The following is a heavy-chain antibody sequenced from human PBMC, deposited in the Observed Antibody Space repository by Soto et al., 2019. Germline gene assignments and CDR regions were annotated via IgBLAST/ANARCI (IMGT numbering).Heavy chain of an antibody. J-gene: IGHJ4*02. V-gene: IGHV4-59*01. Sequence: QVRLQESGPGLVKPSETLSLTCSVSGGSISSYSWSWIRQPPGKGLEWIGYFYNSGDTKYNPSLKSRVTIAADTSKNQFSLKVRSVIAADTAVYYCARTDGTYGRRSLDYWDQGTLVTVSS. CDR1: GGSISSYS. D-gene: IGHD2-8*01. CDR3: ARTDGTYGRRSLDY. CDR2: FYNSGDT.